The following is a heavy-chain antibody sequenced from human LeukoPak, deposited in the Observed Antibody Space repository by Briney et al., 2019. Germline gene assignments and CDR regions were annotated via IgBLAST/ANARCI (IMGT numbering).Heavy chain of an antibody. CDR3: ARGGDSNWFDP. CDR2: IYYSGST. D-gene: IGHD4-17*01. CDR1: GGSISSSSYY. Sequence: PSETLSLTCTVSGGSISSSSYYWGWLRQPPGKGLEWIGSIYYSGSTYYNPSLKSRVTISVDTSKNQFSLKLSSVTAADTAVYYCARGGDSNWFDPWGQGTLVTVSS. J-gene: IGHJ5*02. V-gene: IGHV4-39*01.